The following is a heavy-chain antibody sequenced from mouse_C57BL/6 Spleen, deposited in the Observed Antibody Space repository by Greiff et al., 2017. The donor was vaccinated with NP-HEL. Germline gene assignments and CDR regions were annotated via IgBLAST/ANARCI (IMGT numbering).Heavy chain of an antibody. Sequence: QVQLQQPGTELVKPGASVKLSCKASGYTFTSYWMHWVKQRPGQGLEWIGNINPSNGGTNYNEKFKSKATLTVYKSSSTAYMQLSSLTSEESAVYDCARGGDGYDFDFDGWGTGTTVTVAS. CDR1: GYTFTSYW. CDR2: INPSNGGT. J-gene: IGHJ1*03. V-gene: IGHV1-53*01. D-gene: IGHD2-2*01. CDR3: ARGGDGYDFDFDG.